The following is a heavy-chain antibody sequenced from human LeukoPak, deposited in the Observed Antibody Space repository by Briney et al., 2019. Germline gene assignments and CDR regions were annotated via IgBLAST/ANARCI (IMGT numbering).Heavy chain of an antibody. Sequence: SETLSLTCTVSGASFSDFYWSWIRQSPGRGLEWIGYVSDSGGTSYNPSLKSRVTLSVDTSKNQFFLNLNSGTAADTAVYYCARHASGWVGELDYWGQGTLVTVSS. CDR2: VSDSGGT. CDR3: ARHASGWVGELDY. V-gene: IGHV4-59*08. CDR1: GASFSDFY. D-gene: IGHD6-19*01. J-gene: IGHJ4*02.